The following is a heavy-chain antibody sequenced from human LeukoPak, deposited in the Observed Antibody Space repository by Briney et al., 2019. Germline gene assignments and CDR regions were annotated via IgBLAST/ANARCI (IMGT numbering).Heavy chain of an antibody. Sequence: ASVKVSCKASGYTFTGYYMHWVRQAPGQGLEWMGWINPNSGGTNYAQKFQGRVTMTRDTSISTAYMELSRLRSDDTAVYYCAAPIAVAGTGFDYWGQGTLVTVSS. D-gene: IGHD6-19*01. V-gene: IGHV1-2*02. CDR2: INPNSGGT. J-gene: IGHJ4*02. CDR1: GYTFTGYY. CDR3: AAPIAVAGTGFDY.